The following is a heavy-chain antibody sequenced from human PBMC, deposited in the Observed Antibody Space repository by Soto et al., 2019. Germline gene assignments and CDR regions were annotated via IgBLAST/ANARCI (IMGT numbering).Heavy chain of an antibody. CDR2: IIPIFGTA. CDR1: GFTFSSYA. D-gene: IGHD1-26*01. CDR3: ARGGGGSYYRYYFDY. Sequence: VQLLESGGGLVQPGGSLRLSCAASGFTFSSYAISWVRQAPGQGLEWMGGIIPIFGTANYAQKFQGRVTITADESTSTAYMELSSLRSEDTAVYYCARGGGGSYYRYYFDYWGQGTLVTVSS. J-gene: IGHJ4*02. V-gene: IGHV1-69*01.